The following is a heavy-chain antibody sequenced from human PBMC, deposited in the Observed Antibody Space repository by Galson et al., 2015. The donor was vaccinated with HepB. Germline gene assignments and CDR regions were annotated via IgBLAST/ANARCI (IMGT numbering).Heavy chain of an antibody. J-gene: IGHJ2*01. CDR3: AKRQWLDPHWYFDL. CDR2: ISGSGGST. Sequence: SLRLSCAASGFTFSSYAMSWVRQAPGKGREWVSAISGSGGSTYYADSVKGRFTISRDNSKNTLYLQMNSLRAEDTAVYYCAKRQWLDPHWYFDLWGRGTLVTVSS. V-gene: IGHV3-23*01. D-gene: IGHD6-19*01. CDR1: GFTFSSYA.